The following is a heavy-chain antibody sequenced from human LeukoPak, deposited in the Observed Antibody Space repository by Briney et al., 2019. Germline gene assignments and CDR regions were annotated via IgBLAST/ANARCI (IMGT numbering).Heavy chain of an antibody. CDR2: ISSNGDFT. J-gene: IGHJ4*02. V-gene: IGHV3-23*01. Sequence: PGGSLRLSCVASRFTFNTYAVNWVRQAPGKGLEWVSAISSNGDFTYYADSVRGRFTISRDNSKNTVFLQMNSLRADDTAVCYCATVKRDCSGGTCYSYDYWGQGTLVTVSS. CDR1: RFTFNTYA. CDR3: ATVKRDCSGGTCYSYDY. D-gene: IGHD2-15*01.